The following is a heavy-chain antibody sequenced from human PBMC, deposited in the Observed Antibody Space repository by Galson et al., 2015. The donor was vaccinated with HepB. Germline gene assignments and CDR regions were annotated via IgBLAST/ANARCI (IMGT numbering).Heavy chain of an antibody. V-gene: IGHV3-7*01. CDR3: ARDRVSGGGDWFDP. CDR1: GFTSRSYW. D-gene: IGHD6-13*01. J-gene: IGHJ5*02. Sequence: SLRLSCAGSGFTSRSYWMSWVRQAPGKGLEWVANIKEDGTEKYYVDSVKGRFTISRDNAKNSLYPQMNSLRAEDTAVYYCARDRVSGGGDWFDPWGQGTLVTVSP. CDR2: IKEDGTEK.